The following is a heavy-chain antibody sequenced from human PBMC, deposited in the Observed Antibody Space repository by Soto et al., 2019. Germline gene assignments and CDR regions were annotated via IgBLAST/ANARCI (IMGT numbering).Heavy chain of an antibody. V-gene: IGHV1-46*01. CDR2: INPSGGST. Sequence: GASVKVSCKASGYTFTSYYMHWVRQAPGQGLEWMGIINPSGGSTSYAQKFQGRVTMTRDTSTSTVYMELRSLRSDDTAVYYCARDLALFIAAAGPQGDYWGQGTLVTVSS. D-gene: IGHD6-13*01. J-gene: IGHJ4*02. CDR1: GYTFTSYY. CDR3: ARDLALFIAAAGPQGDY.